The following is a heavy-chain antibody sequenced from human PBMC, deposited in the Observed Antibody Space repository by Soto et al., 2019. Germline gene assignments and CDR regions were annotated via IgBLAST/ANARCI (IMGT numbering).Heavy chain of an antibody. CDR2: IYYSGST. V-gene: IGHV4-30-4*08. CDR3: ARDLLNLGELIDAFDI. D-gene: IGHD3-10*01. CDR1: GFTLSNYS. Sequence: VQLVESGGGLVQPGGSLRLSCAASGFTLSNYSMNWVRQAPGKGLEWIGYIYYSGSTYYNPSLKSRVTISVDTSKNQFSLKLSSVTAADTAVYYCARDLLNLGELIDAFDIWGQGTMVTVSS. J-gene: IGHJ3*02.